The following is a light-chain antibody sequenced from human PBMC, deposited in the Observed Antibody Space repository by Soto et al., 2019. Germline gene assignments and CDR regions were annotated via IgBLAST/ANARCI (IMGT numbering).Light chain of an antibody. CDR1: QSVSSN. CDR2: GAS. V-gene: IGKV3-15*01. J-gene: IGKJ5*01. CDR3: QEYKNWPPEIT. Sequence: EIVMTQSPATLSVSPGERATLSCRASQSVSSNLAWYQQKPGQAPRLLIYGASTRATGIPARFSGSGSGTDFTLTIISLQSEDFAVSYCQEYKNWPPEITFGQGTRLEIK.